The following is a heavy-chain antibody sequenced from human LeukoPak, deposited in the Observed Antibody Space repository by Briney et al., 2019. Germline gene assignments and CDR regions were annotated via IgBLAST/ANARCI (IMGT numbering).Heavy chain of an antibody. D-gene: IGHD6-19*01. CDR1: GFTFSSYW. V-gene: IGHV3-7*01. CDR3: ARDTGAVAGTEFHY. CDR2: IKQDGSEK. J-gene: IGHJ4*02. Sequence: GGSLRLSCAASGFTFSSYWMSWVRQAPGKGLEWVANIKQDGSEKYYVDSVKGRFTISRDNAKNSLYLQMNSLRAEDTAVYYCARDTGAVAGTEFHYWGQGTLVTVSS.